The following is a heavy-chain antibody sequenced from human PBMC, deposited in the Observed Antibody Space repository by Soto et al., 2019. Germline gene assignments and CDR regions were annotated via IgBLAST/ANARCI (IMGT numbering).Heavy chain of an antibody. Sequence: PGWSLRLSCAAAGVRCNAYGMHWVRQAPGKGLEWVSVISFDGSNQYYEESVKGRFTISRDNSMDTVYLQMHSLRAEDTAVYFCVKAGTMTGTGTTPRSFDIWGRRTMVTVS. J-gene: IGHJ3*02. D-gene: IGHD1-1*01. CDR3: VKAGTMTGTGTTPRSFDI. CDR1: GVRCNAYG. V-gene: IGHV3-30*18. CDR2: ISFDGSNQ.